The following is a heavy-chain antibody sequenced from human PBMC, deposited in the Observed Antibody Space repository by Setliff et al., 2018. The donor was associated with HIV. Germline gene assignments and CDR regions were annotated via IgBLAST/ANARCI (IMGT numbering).Heavy chain of an antibody. V-gene: IGHV3-49*03. CDR1: GFMFGDYL. CDR3: TRDSWRLRDS. Sequence: GGSLRLSCTASGFMFGDYLINWFRQAPGKGLEWVGFIRSKAYDGTAEYGASVKGRFTISRDDSKSIAYLQMNSLKTEDTAMYYCTRDSWRLRDSWGQGTLVTVSS. CDR2: IRSKAYDGTA. J-gene: IGHJ4*02.